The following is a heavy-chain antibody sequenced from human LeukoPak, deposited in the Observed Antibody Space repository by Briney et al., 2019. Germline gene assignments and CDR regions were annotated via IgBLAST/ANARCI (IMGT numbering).Heavy chain of an antibody. CDR1: GFSFSSHG. J-gene: IGHJ5*02. CDR3: AKDLWFGELSPWFDP. V-gene: IGHV3-23*01. D-gene: IGHD3-10*01. Sequence: PGGTLRLSCAASGFSFSSHGMSWVRQAPGKGLEWVSGIIGGAGGTCYADSVKGRFTISRDNAKNTLYLQMNSLRTEDTAVYYCAKDLWFGELSPWFDPWGQGTLVTVSS. CDR2: IIGGAGGT.